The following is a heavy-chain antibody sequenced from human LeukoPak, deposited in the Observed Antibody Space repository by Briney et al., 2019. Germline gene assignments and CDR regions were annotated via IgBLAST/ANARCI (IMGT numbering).Heavy chain of an antibody. Sequence: ASVKVSCKASGGTFSSYAISWVRQAPGQGLEWMGRIIPIFGTANYAQKFQGRVTITTDESTSTAYMEPSSLRSEDTAVYYCAPLIVVVPAAMTSNYSRDVWAKGTTVTVSS. CDR3: APLIVVVPAAMTSNYSRDV. V-gene: IGHV1-69*05. D-gene: IGHD2-2*01. CDR1: GGTFSSYA. CDR2: IIPIFGTA. J-gene: IGHJ6*03.